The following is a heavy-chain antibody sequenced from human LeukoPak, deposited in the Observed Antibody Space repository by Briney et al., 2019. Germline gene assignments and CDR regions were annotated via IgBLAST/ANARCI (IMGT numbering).Heavy chain of an antibody. D-gene: IGHD3-22*01. J-gene: IGHJ4*02. CDR3: ARVGRSSGYPFDY. Sequence: GASVKVSCKASGYTFTGYYMHWVRQAPGQGLEWMGWINPNSGGTNYAQKFQGRVTMTRDTSISTAYMELSRLRSDGTAVYYCARVGRSSGYPFDYWGQGTLVTVSS. CDR2: INPNSGGT. V-gene: IGHV1-2*02. CDR1: GYTFTGYY.